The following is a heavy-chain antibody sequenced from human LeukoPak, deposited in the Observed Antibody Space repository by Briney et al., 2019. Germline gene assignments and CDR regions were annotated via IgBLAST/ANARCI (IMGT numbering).Heavy chain of an antibody. Sequence: EASVKVSCKASGYTFTSYGISWVRQAPGQGLEWMGWISAYNGNTNYAQKLQGRVTMTTDTSTSTAYMELRSLRSDDTAVYYCARDTTGYSYGFFDYWGQGTLVTVSS. CDR1: GYTFTSYG. V-gene: IGHV1-18*01. CDR3: ARDTTGYSYGFFDY. CDR2: ISAYNGNT. D-gene: IGHD5-18*01. J-gene: IGHJ4*02.